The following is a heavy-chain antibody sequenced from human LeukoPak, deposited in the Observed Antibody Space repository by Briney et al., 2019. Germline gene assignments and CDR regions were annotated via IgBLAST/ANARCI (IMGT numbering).Heavy chain of an antibody. V-gene: IGHV3-30*04. CDR3: AKRYSSSWYYFDY. Sequence: GGSLRLSCAASGFTFSSYAMHWVRQAPGKGLEWVAVISYDGSNKYYADSVKGRFTISRDNSKYTLYLQMNSLRAEDTAVYYCAKRYSSSWYYFDYWGQGTLVTVSS. CDR1: GFTFSSYA. D-gene: IGHD6-13*01. J-gene: IGHJ4*02. CDR2: ISYDGSNK.